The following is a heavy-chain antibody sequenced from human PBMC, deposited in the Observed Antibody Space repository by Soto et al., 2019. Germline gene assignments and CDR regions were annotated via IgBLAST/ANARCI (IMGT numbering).Heavy chain of an antibody. V-gene: IGHV4-59*08. CDR1: GGSISGYY. CDR3: ARLNGYCISTNCHGYYGMDV. D-gene: IGHD2-2*03. Sequence: SETLSLTCTVSGGSISGYYWTWIRQSPGKGLEWIGCVHFTGSTNYNPSLKSRVSISLDTSKNEFSLRLSSVTAADTAVYYFARLNGYCISTNCHGYYGMDVWGQGTTVTVSS. J-gene: IGHJ6*02. CDR2: VHFTGST.